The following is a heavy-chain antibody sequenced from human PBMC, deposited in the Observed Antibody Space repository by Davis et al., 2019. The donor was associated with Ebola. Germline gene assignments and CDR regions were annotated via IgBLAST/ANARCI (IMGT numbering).Heavy chain of an antibody. CDR3: ATYYVTCGWGAFEV. CDR1: SGSISNNW. J-gene: IGHJ3*01. Sequence: SETLSLTCNVSSGSISNNWWTWVRQPPGKGLEWVGEIFQNGVTNYNPSLGSRVTISLDKSKWHLSLKVNSVTAAETAVYYCATYYVTCGWGAFEVWGQGTMVTVSS. CDR2: IFQNGVT. V-gene: IGHV4-4*02. D-gene: IGHD3-10*01.